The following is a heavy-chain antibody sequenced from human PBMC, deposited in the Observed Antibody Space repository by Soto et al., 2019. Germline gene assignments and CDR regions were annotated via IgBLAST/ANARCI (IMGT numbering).Heavy chain of an antibody. Sequence: SETLYLTCAIHGGSFHGYYCSWSRQSPAKGLEGIAFIPYSGNPSYNPSLKSRVTIFVHTSKNQFSLKLSSVTAADTDVYHSARLDNTGRVQGLDYWGQG. CDR1: GGSFHGYY. CDR2: IPYSGNP. D-gene: IGHD2-8*02. J-gene: IGHJ4*02. CDR3: ARLDNTGRVQGLDY. V-gene: IGHV4-34*01.